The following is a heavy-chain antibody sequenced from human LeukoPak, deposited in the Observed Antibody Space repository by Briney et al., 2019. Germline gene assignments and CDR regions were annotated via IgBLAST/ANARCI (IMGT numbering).Heavy chain of an antibody. J-gene: IGHJ3*02. Sequence: GASVKVSCKVSGYTFTGHFIHWVRQAPGQGLKWMGWIHPNTGGTKYAQKFQGRVTMTRDTSSSTAYMELSSLRSADTAVYYCASEYKYDSSGANAFDIWGQGTMVTVSS. CDR2: IHPNTGGT. D-gene: IGHD3-22*01. V-gene: IGHV1-2*02. CDR1: GYTFTGHF. CDR3: ASEYKYDSSGANAFDI.